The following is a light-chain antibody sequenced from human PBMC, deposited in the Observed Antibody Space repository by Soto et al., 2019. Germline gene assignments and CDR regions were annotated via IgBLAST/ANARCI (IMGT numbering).Light chain of an antibody. V-gene: IGKV1-12*01. CDR2: GAS. CDR3: QQADSFPYT. CDR1: QGISTW. Sequence: DIQMTQSPSSVSASIGDRVTITCRASQGISTWLAWYQRKPGKAPTLLIYGASSLQWGVPSRFSGSGSGTDFTLTISSLQPEDFATYYCQQADSFPYTFGQGTKLEI. J-gene: IGKJ2*01.